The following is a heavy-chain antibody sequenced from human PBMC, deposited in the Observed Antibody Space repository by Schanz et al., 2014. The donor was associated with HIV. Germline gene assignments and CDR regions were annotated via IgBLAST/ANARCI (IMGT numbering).Heavy chain of an antibody. CDR2: ISWNSGSI. V-gene: IGHV3-9*01. J-gene: IGHJ6*02. Sequence: VQLVESGGGVVQPGRSLRLACAASGFTFSSDGMHWVRQAPGKGLEWVSGISWNSGSIGYADSVKGRFTISRDNAKNSLHLQMNSLRAEDTALYYCAKDIGRDVGYGLDVWGQGTTVTVSS. CDR1: GFTFSSDG. CDR3: AKDIGRDVGYGLDV. D-gene: IGHD1-26*01.